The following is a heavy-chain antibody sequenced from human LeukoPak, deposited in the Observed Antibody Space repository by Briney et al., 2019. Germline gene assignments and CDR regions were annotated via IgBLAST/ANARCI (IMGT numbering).Heavy chain of an antibody. CDR1: GYTFTSYG. CDR2: ISAYNGNT. CDR3: ARDAIAVAASLIDY. J-gene: IGHJ4*02. D-gene: IGHD6-19*01. Sequence: ASVKVSCKASGYTFTSYGISWVRQAPGQGLEWMGWISAYNGNTNYAQKLQGRVTMTTDTSTSTAYMELRSLRSDDTAVYYCARDAIAVAASLIDYWGQGTLVTVSS. V-gene: IGHV1-18*01.